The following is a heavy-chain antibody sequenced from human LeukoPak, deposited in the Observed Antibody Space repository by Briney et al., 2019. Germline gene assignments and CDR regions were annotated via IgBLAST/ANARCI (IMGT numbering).Heavy chain of an antibody. CDR1: GDSITNGGYY. D-gene: IGHD6-19*01. Sequence: ETLSLTCTVSGDSITNGGYYWSWVRQAPGKGLEWVSAISGSGGSTYYADSVKGRFTISRDNSKNTLYLQMNSLRVEDTAVYYCARDRHIAGAGYYFDYWGQGTLVTVSS. J-gene: IGHJ4*02. CDR2: ISGSGGST. CDR3: ARDRHIAGAGYYFDY. V-gene: IGHV3-23*01.